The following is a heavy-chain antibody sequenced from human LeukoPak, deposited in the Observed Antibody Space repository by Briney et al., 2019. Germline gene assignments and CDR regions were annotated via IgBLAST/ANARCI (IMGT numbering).Heavy chain of an antibody. CDR1: GYTFTSYY. J-gene: IGHJ4*02. D-gene: IGHD2-15*01. Sequence: GASVKVSCKASGYTFTSYYMHWVRQAPGQGLEWMGIINPSGGSTSYAQKFQGRVTMTRDTSTSTVYMELSSLRSEDTAVYYCARDLYCSGGSCYPLFDYWGQGTLVTVSS. CDR2: INPSGGST. V-gene: IGHV1-46*01. CDR3: ARDLYCSGGSCYPLFDY.